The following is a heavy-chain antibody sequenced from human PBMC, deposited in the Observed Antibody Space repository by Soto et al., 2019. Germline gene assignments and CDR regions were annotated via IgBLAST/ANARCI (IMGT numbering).Heavy chain of an antibody. D-gene: IGHD6-6*01. CDR1: GYTFTSWG. CDR3: ARSGPYRSSELIDY. V-gene: IGHV1-18*01. J-gene: IGHJ4*02. Sequence: SVKVSCSASGYTFTSWGMRWVRQAPGQGLEWMGWISAYNGNTNYAQKLQGRVTMTTDTSTSTAYMELRSLRSDDTAVYYCARSGPYRSSELIDYWGQGTLVTVSS. CDR2: ISAYNGNT.